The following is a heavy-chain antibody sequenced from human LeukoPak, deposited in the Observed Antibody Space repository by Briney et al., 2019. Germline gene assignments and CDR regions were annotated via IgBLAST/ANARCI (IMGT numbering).Heavy chain of an antibody. D-gene: IGHD6-6*01. CDR3: ARISSSYDYDY. CDR2: ISSNGGST. V-gene: IGHV3-64*01. Sequence: GGSLRLSCAASGFTFRSYGMHWVRQAPGKGLEYVAAISSNGGSTDYANSVKGRFTISRDNSKNTLYLQMGSLRAEDMAVYYCARISSSYDYDYWGQGTLVTVSS. CDR1: GFTFRSYG. J-gene: IGHJ4*02.